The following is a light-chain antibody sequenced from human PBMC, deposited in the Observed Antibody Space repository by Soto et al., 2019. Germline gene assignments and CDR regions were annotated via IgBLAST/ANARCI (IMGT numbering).Light chain of an antibody. CDR2: LGS. CDR3: MQALETPFT. Sequence: DIVMTQSPLSLSVTPGEPASISCRSSQSLLHSNGYKYLDWYLQKPGQSPQLLIYLGSNRASGVPDRFIGSGSGTDFTLKISRVEAEDVGVYYCMQALETPFTFGPGTKMDIK. V-gene: IGKV2-28*01. J-gene: IGKJ3*01. CDR1: QSLLHSNGYKY.